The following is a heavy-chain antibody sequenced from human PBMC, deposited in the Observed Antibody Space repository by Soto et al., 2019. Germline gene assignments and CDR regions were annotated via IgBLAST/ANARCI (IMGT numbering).Heavy chain of an antibody. CDR3: TTDNWDYYYYYYMDV. D-gene: IGHD7-27*01. CDR2: IKSKTDGGTT. J-gene: IGHJ6*03. Sequence: GGSLRLSCAASGFTFSNAWMSWVRQAPGKGLEWVGRIKSKTDGGTTDYAAPVKGRFTISRDDSKNTLYLQMNSLKTEDTAVYYCTTDNWDYYYYYYMDVWGKGTTVTSP. CDR1: GFTFSNAW. V-gene: IGHV3-15*01.